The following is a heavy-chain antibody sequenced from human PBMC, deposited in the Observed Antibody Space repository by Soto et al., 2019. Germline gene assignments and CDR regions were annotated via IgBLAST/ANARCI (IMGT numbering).Heavy chain of an antibody. V-gene: IGHV3-23*01. J-gene: IGHJ3*02. CDR3: AKAYYDDEGPYDAFDI. D-gene: IGHD3-22*01. Sequence: EVQLLESGGGLVQPGGSLRLSCAASGFTFSSYAMSWVRQAPGKGLEWVSAISGSGGSTYYADSVKGRFTISRDNSKNTLYLQMNSLRAEDTAVYYCAKAYYDDEGPYDAFDIWGQGTMVTVSS. CDR2: ISGSGGST. CDR1: GFTFSSYA.